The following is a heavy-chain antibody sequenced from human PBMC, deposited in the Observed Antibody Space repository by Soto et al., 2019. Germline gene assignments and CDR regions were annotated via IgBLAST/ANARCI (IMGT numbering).Heavy chain of an antibody. CDR3: ARDRCGGDCYSFDH. Sequence: EVQLVESGGGLVQPGRSLRLSCAASGFIFDNHAMNWVRQAPGKGLEWVAGVSWNSGSIDYADSVKGRFTISRDNAKNSLYLQMNSLRAEDTAFYYCARDRCGGDCYSFDHWGQGTLVTVSS. D-gene: IGHD2-21*02. CDR2: VSWNSGSI. V-gene: IGHV3-9*01. J-gene: IGHJ4*02. CDR1: GFIFDNHA.